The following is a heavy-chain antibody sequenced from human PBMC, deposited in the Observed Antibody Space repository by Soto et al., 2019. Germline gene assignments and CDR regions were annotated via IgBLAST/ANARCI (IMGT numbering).Heavy chain of an antibody. CDR2: LYYSGST. J-gene: IGHJ4*02. Sequence: SETLSLTCTVSGGSVSSGSYYWSWIRQPPGKGLEWIGYLYYSGSTNYNPSLKSRVTISVDTSKNQFSLKLSSVTAADTAVYYCARNGGVYFDYWGQGAMVTVSS. D-gene: IGHD1-1*01. V-gene: IGHV4-61*01. CDR3: ARNGGVYFDY. CDR1: GGSVSSGSYY.